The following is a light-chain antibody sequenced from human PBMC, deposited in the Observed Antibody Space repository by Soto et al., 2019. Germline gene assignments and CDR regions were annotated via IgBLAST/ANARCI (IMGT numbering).Light chain of an antibody. CDR3: QQYKSGWT. CDR2: KAS. Sequence: IQLTQSPSSLSASVGDRVTITCRASQSISSWLAWYQQKPGKAPKLLIYKASSLQRGVPSKFSGSGSGTEFTLTISSLQPDDLATYYCQQYKSGWTFGQGTKVDIK. V-gene: IGKV1-5*03. CDR1: QSISSW. J-gene: IGKJ1*01.